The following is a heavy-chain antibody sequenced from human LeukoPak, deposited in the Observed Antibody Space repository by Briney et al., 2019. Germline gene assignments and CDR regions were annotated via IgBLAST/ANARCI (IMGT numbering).Heavy chain of an antibody. CDR3: ARAKSSSSWHDY. CDR1: GFTFSSYS. J-gene: IGHJ4*02. D-gene: IGHD6-13*01. Sequence: PGGSLRLSCAASGFTFSSYSMNWVRQAPGKGLEWVSSISSSSSYIYYADSVKGRFTISRDNAKNSLYLQMNSLRAEDTAVYDCARAKSSSSWHDYWGQGTLVTVSS. V-gene: IGHV3-21*01. CDR2: ISSSSSYI.